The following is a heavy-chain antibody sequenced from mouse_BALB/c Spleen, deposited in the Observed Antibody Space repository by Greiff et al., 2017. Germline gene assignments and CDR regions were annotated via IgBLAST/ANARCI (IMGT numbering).Heavy chain of an antibody. CDR1: GFSLTSYG. V-gene: IGHV2-2*02. CDR2: IWSGGST. CDR3: ARGSYGNHYYAMDY. J-gene: IGHJ4*01. Sequence: QVQLKQSGPGLVQPSQSLSITCTVSGFSLTSYGVHWVRQSPGKGLEWLGVIWSGGSTDYNAAFISRLSISKDNSKSQVFFKMNSLQANDTAIYYCARGSYGNHYYAMDYWGQGTSVTVSS. D-gene: IGHD2-10*02.